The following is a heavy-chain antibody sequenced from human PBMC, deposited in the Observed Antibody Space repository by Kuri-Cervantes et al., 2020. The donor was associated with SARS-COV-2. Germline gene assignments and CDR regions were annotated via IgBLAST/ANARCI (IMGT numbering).Heavy chain of an antibody. CDR2: IRSKAYGGTT. D-gene: IGHD6-6*01. CDR3: ARDVEQLVLVPLDGMDV. CDR1: GFTFGDYA. Sequence: GGSLRLSCTASGFTFGDYAMSWVRQAPGKGLEWVGFIRSKAYGGTTEYAASVKGRFTISRDNAKNTLYLQMNSLRAEGTAVYYCARDVEQLVLVPLDGMDVWGQGTTVTVSS. J-gene: IGHJ6*02. V-gene: IGHV3-49*04.